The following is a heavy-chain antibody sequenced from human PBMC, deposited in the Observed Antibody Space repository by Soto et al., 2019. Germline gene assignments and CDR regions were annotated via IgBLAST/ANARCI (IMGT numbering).Heavy chain of an antibody. J-gene: IGHJ4*02. D-gene: IGHD3-3*01. CDR1: GYSFSNHW. Sequence: GESLKISCEGVGYSFSNHWIAWVRQMPEKGLEWMGTIYPGDSAMRYSPSFRGQVTISVAKSINTAYLQWGSLKASDTAKYYCARRPRECWSGPDYWGKGTRGTVAS. V-gene: IGHV5-51*01. CDR2: IYPGDSAM. CDR3: ARRPRECWSGPDY.